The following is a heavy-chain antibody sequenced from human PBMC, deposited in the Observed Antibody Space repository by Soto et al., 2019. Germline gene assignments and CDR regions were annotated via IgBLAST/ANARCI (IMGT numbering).Heavy chain of an antibody. Sequence: SVKVSCKSSGVTFSSYSISWVRQAPGQGLGRMGWIIPIFVTANYAQKLQGKVTITEDKSTSTAYMQLSSLRSEDTVVYYCANARGFSGYGGNSLLNDAFDIWSQGTMVTV. D-gene: IGHD4-17*01. J-gene: IGHJ3*02. CDR1: GVTFSSYS. V-gene: IGHV1-69*06. CDR2: IIPIFVTA. CDR3: ANARGFSGYGGNSLLNDAFDI.